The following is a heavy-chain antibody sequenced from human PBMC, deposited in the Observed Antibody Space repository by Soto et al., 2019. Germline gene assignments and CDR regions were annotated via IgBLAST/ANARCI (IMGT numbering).Heavy chain of an antibody. Sequence: EVQLVESGGGLVKPGGSLRLSCAASGFTFINAWMSWVRQAPGKGLDWVGRIKSQTDGGTTDYAAPVKGRFTISRDDSKNTLYLQMNSLKPEDTAVYYGTTDPPTIMAVWGQGTTVTVSS. J-gene: IGHJ6*02. CDR1: GFTFINAW. V-gene: IGHV3-15*01. CDR3: TTDPPTIMAV. D-gene: IGHD3-3*01. CDR2: IKSQTDGGTT.